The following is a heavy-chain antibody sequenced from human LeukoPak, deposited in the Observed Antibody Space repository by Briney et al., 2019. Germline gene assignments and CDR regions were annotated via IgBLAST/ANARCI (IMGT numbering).Heavy chain of an antibody. CDR2: IYYSGST. D-gene: IGHD2-21*01. CDR1: GGSISSGDYY. CDR3: ARLVVVARDGMDV. V-gene: IGHV4-30-4*01. Sequence: SETLSLTCTVSGGSISSGDYYWSWIRQPPGKGLEWIGYIYYSGSTYYNPSLKSRVTISVDTSKNQFSLKLSSVTAADTAVYYCARLVVVARDGMDVWGQGTTVTVSS. J-gene: IGHJ6*02.